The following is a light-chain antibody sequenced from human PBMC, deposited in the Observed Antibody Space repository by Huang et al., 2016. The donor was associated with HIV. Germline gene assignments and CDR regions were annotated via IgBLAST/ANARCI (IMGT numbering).Light chain of an antibody. Sequence: EKVMTQSSATLSVSPGERATLSCRASQSVSSNLAWYQQKPGQAPRLLMYGASTRATGIPARFSGSGSGTEFTLTISSLQSEDFAVYYCQQYNNWPWTFGQGTKVEIK. V-gene: IGKV3-15*01. CDR2: GAS. CDR3: QQYNNWPWT. CDR1: QSVSSN. J-gene: IGKJ1*01.